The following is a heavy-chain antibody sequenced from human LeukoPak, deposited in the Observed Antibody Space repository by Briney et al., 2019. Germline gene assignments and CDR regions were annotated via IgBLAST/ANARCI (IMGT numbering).Heavy chain of an antibody. CDR3: ARVLVVVAATSDYYYYMDV. CDR1: GFTFSDYY. V-gene: IGHV3-11*01. CDR2: ISSSGSTI. D-gene: IGHD2-15*01. Sequence: GGSLRLSCAASGFTFSDYYMSWIRQAPGKGLEWVSYISSSGSTIYYADSVKGRFTISRDNAKNSLYLQMNSLRAEDTAVYYCARVLVVVAATSDYYYYMDVWGKGTTVTISS. J-gene: IGHJ6*03.